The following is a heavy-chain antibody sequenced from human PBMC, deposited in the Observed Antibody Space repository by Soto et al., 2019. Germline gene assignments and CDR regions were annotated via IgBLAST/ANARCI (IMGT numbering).Heavy chain of an antibody. D-gene: IGHD6-13*01. V-gene: IGHV4-4*02. J-gene: IGHJ5*02. CDR3: ARDAGAAAATNWFDP. CDR2: IYHSGST. Sequence: PSETLSLTCAVSGGSISSSNWWSWVRQPPGKGLEWIGEIYHSGSTNYNPSLKSRVTISVDKSKNQFSLKLSSVTAADTAVYYCARDAGAAAATNWFDPWGQGTLVTVSS. CDR1: GGSISSSNW.